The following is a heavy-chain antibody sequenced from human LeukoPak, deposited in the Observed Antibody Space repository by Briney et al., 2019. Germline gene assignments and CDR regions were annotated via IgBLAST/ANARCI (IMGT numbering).Heavy chain of an antibody. V-gene: IGHV4-39*01. D-gene: IGHD2-15*01. CDR2: ADYSGTT. Sequence: SETLSLTCTVSGGPISTSYFWGWVRQPPGKGLEWIGTADYSGTTYYNPSLKSRVTISIDTSKNQFSLKLSSVTAPDTAVYYCARHSGGSYVFAFDIWGQGTMFTVSS. CDR1: GGPISTSYF. J-gene: IGHJ3*02. CDR3: ARHSGGSYVFAFDI.